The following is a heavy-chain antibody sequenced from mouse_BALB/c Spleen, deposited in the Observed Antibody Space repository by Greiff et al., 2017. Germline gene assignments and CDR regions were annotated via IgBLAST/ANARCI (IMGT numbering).Heavy chain of an antibody. CDR2: IYPYNGGT. CDR3: ARVYDERVSYFDY. J-gene: IGHJ2*01. V-gene: IGHV1S29*02. D-gene: IGHD2-14*01. Sequence: EVQLQQSGPELVKPGASVKISCKASGYTFTDYNMHWVKQSHGKSLEWIGYIYPYNGGTGYNQKFKSKATLTVDNSSSTAYMELRSLTSEDSAVYYCARVYDERVSYFDYWGQGTTLTVSS. CDR1: GYTFTDYN.